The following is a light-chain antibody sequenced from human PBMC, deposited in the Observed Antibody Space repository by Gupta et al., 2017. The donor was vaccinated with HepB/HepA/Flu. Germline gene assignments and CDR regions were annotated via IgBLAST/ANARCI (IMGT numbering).Light chain of an antibody. V-gene: IGLV3-1*01. CDR2: QDD. CDR3: QAWDSSSDAS. CDR1: RLEYKY. J-gene: IGLJ2*01. Sequence: SYGLSQSPSVSLSPGQAASITCSGERLEYKYVCWYQQRAGQSPVVVIFQDDRRPPGIPERFFGSKSGNTATLTISGTQAIDEADYYCQAWDSSSDASFGGGTKVTV.